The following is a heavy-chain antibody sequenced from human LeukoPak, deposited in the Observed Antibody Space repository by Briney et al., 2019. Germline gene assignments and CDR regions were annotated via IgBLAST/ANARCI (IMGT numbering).Heavy chain of an antibody. CDR1: GGSISSYY. CDR3: ARHGGSSWTFDY. J-gene: IGHJ4*02. D-gene: IGHD6-13*01. Sequence: PSETLSLTCTVSGGSISSYYWSWIRQPPGKGLEWIGYIYYSGSTNCNPSLKSRVTISVDTSKNQFSLKLSSVTAADTAVYYCARHGGSSWTFDYWGQGTLVTVSS. V-gene: IGHV4-59*08. CDR2: IYYSGST.